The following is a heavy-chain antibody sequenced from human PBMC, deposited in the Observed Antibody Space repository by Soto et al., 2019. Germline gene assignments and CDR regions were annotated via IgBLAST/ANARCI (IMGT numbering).Heavy chain of an antibody. CDR2: INAGNGNT. Sequence: GASVKVSCKASGDTFTSYAMHWVRQAPGQRLEWMGWINAGNGNTKYSQKFQGRVTITRDTSASTAYMELSSLRSEDTAVYYCAWSAYCSSTSCYYYYGMDVWGKGTTVTVSS. CDR3: AWSAYCSSTSCYYYYGMDV. J-gene: IGHJ6*04. D-gene: IGHD2-2*01. V-gene: IGHV1-3*01. CDR1: GDTFTSYA.